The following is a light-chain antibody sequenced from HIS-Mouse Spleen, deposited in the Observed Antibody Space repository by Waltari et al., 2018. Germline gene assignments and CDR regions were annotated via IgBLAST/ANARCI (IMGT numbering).Light chain of an antibody. CDR1: SSDVGSYNL. V-gene: IGLV2-23*01. Sequence: QSALTQPASVSGSPGQSITISCTGPSSDVGSYNLLSWYQQHPGNAPKPMIYEGSKRPSGVSNRFSGSKSGNTASLTISGLRSEDEADYYCAAWDDSLSGPVFGGGTKLTVL. CDR2: EGS. J-gene: IGLJ3*02. CDR3: AAWDDSLSGPV.